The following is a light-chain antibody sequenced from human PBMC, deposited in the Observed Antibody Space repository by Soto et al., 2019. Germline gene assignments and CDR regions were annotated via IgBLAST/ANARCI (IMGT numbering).Light chain of an antibody. J-gene: IGLJ3*02. Sequence: SYELTQPPSVSVAPRQTATFTCGGANIGSNGVHWYQHRPGQAPVLVVYDDSDRPSGIPERFSGSNSGNTATLTISGVEGGDEAEYYCQVWDSSSDHWVFGAGTKLTVL. CDR3: QVWDSSSDHWV. CDR1: NIGSNG. V-gene: IGLV3-21*02. CDR2: DDS.